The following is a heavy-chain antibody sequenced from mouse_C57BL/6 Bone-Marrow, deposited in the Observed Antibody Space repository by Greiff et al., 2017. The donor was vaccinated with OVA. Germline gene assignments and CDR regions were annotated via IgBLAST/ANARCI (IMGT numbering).Heavy chain of an antibody. D-gene: IGHD1-1*01. CDR3: ARGEYYGYWYVDV. CDR1: GYTFTSYW. J-gene: IGHJ1*03. V-gene: IGHV1-64*01. Sequence: QVQLQQPGAELVKPGASVKLSCKASGYTFTSYWMHWVKQRPGQGLEWIGMIHPNSGSTNYNEKFKSKATLTVDKSSSTAYMQLSSLTSEDSAVDDCARGEYYGYWYVDVWGTGTTVTVSA. CDR2: IHPNSGST.